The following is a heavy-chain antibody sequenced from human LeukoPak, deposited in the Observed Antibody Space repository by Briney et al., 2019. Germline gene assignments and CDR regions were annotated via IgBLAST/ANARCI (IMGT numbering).Heavy chain of an antibody. CDR3: ARLDTTKGAVLDY. V-gene: IGHV4-59*08. CDR2: IYYNGNT. J-gene: IGHJ4*02. Sequence: SETLSLTCAVSGGSINSYYWTWIWQPPGEGLEWIGYIYYNGNTNYNPSLKSRVAISVDTSKNQFSLRLSSVTAADTAVYYCARLDTTKGAVLDYWGQGTLVTVSS. CDR1: GGSINSYY. D-gene: IGHD5-18*01.